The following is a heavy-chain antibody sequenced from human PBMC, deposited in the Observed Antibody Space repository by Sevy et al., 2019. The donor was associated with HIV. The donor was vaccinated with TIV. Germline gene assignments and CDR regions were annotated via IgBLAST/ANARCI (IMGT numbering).Heavy chain of an antibody. Sequence: GGSLRLSCAASGFTVSNNYMNWVRQAPGKGLEWVSLIYSGGTTYYADSVKGRFTISRDHSKNTLYLQMNSLRAEDTAIYYCARDPPGIAATGGGWGQGTLVIVSS. V-gene: IGHV3-53*01. CDR1: GFTVSNNY. D-gene: IGHD6-13*01. J-gene: IGHJ4*02. CDR2: IYSGGTT. CDR3: ARDPPGIAATGGG.